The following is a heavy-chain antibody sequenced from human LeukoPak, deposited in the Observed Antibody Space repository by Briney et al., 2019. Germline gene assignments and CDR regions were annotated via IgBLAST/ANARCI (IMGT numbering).Heavy chain of an antibody. CDR2: IGTAGEI. CDR1: GFTFSSYD. Sequence: PGGSLRLSCAASGFTFSSYDIHWVRQATGKGLEWVSGIGTAGEIYYPGSVKGRFTISRDNSKNTLYLQMNSLRAEDTAVYYCAKDRPYAAVYYWGQGTLVTVSS. CDR3: AKDRPYAAVYY. V-gene: IGHV3-13*01. J-gene: IGHJ4*02. D-gene: IGHD6-13*01.